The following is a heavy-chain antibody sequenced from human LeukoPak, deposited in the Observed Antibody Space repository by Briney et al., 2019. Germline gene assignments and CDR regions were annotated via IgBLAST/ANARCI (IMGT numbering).Heavy chain of an antibody. J-gene: IGHJ4*02. Sequence: PSETLSLTRTVSGGSISSSSYYWGWIRQPPGKGLECIGSIYYSGSTYYNPSLKSRVTISVDTSKNQFSLKLSSVTAADTAVYYCARSHMVRGYPPGYWGQGSQVTVSS. CDR1: GGSISSSSYY. V-gene: IGHV4-39*01. CDR2: IYYSGST. D-gene: IGHD3-10*01. CDR3: ARSHMVRGYPPGY.